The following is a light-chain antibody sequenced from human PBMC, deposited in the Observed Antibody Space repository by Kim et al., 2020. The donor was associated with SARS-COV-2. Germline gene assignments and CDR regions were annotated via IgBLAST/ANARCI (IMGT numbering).Light chain of an antibody. V-gene: IGLV3-19*01. Sequence: SSELTQDPAVSVALGQTVRITCQGDSLRSYYASWYQQKPGQAPVLVNYGKNNRPSGIPDRFSGSSSGNTASLTITGAQAEDEADYYCNSRDISGNHLVFG. J-gene: IGLJ3*02. CDR3: NSRDISGNHLV. CDR1: SLRSYY. CDR2: GKN.